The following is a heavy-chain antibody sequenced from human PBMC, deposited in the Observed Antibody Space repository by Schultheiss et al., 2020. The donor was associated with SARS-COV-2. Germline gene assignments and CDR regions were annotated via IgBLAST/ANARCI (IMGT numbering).Heavy chain of an antibody. D-gene: IGHD3-16*01. CDR2: IWYDGSNK. CDR1: GFTFSRYG. CDR3: ARDLEGPFRPGGVADY. V-gene: IGHV3-33*08. Sequence: GGSLRLSCAASGFTFSRYGKHWVRQAPGKGLEWVAVIWYDGSNKYYGDSVKGRLTISRDNSKNTLYLQMNNLRAEDTAVYYCARDLEGPFRPGGVADYWGQGTLVTVSS. J-gene: IGHJ4*02.